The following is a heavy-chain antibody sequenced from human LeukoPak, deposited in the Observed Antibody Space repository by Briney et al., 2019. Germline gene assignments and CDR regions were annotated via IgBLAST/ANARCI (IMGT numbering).Heavy chain of an antibody. J-gene: IGHJ3*02. D-gene: IGHD3-9*01. V-gene: IGHV1-24*01. CDR2: FDPEEGET. CDR3: ATDLDYYDILTGYTSHAFDI. CDR1: GYTLTELS. Sequence: GASVKVSCKVSGYTLTELSMHWVRQAPGKGLEWMGGFDPEEGETIYAQKFQGRVTMTEDTSTDTAYMELSSLRSEDTAVYYCATDLDYYDILTGYTSHAFDIWGQGTMVTVSS.